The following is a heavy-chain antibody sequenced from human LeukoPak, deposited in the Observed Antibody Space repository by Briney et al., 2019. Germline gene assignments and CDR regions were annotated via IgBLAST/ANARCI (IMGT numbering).Heavy chain of an antibody. Sequence: PGRSLRLSCAASGFTFSSYAMHWVRQAPGKGLEWVAVISYDGSNKYYADFVKGRFTISRDNSKNTLCLQMNSLRAEDTAVYYCARDPQYSSSWSRTLYYFDYWGQGTLVTVSS. V-gene: IGHV3-30*04. CDR3: ARDPQYSSSWSRTLYYFDY. CDR1: GFTFSSYA. J-gene: IGHJ4*02. CDR2: ISYDGSNK. D-gene: IGHD6-13*01.